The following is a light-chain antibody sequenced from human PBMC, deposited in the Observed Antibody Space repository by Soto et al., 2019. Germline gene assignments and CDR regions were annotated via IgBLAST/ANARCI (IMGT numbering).Light chain of an antibody. CDR3: QQYGRSPFT. CDR2: GSV. J-gene: IGKJ3*01. CDR1: QSVSSNY. V-gene: IGKV3-20*01. Sequence: EIVMTQSPGTLSLSPGETATLSCRAIQSVSSNYVAWFRQKPGQGARLLLYGSVRRAPCVPDRFSASGSGTDFTLTISRLEPEDFAVYYCQQYGRSPFTLGPGTKVDI.